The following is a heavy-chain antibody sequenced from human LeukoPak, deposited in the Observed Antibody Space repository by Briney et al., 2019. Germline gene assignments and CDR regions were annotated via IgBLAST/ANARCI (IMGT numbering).Heavy chain of an antibody. Sequence: SETLSLTCAVYGGSFSGYYWSWIRQPQGKGLEWIGEINHSGSTNYNPSLKSRVTISVDTSKNQFSLKLSSVTAADTAVYYCASDRGSGSWYGRDYWGQGTLVTVSS. D-gene: IGHD6-13*01. CDR2: INHSGST. J-gene: IGHJ4*02. CDR3: ASDRGSGSWYGRDY. V-gene: IGHV4-34*01. CDR1: GGSFSGYY.